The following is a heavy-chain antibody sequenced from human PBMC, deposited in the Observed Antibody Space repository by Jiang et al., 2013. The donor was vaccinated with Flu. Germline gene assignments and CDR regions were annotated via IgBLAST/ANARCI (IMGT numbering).Heavy chain of an antibody. J-gene: IGHJ4*02. V-gene: IGHV4-59*08. CDR3: ARLSCSGGSCYEAY. CDR2: RYYTDSSNY. D-gene: IGHD2-15*01. Sequence: PGLVKPSETLSLTCIVSAGSIGGYYWSWIRQPPGKGLEWIGYRYYTDSSNYNYNPSLKSRVAISVDTSKDQISLHLRSVTAADTAVYYCARLSCSGGSCYEAYWGQGILVTVSS. CDR1: AGSIGGYY.